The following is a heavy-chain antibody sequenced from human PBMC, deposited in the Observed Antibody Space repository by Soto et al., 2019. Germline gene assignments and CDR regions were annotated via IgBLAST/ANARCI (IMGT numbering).Heavy chain of an antibody. Sequence: EVQLVESGGGLVKPGGSLRLSCAASGFTFSSYTMNWVRQAPGKGLEWVSSISSSSSYIYYADSVKGRFTISRDNAENSLYLPMNSLRAEDTAVYYCAETRGYSYGYFAYWGQGTLVTVSS. J-gene: IGHJ4*02. V-gene: IGHV3-21*01. D-gene: IGHD5-18*01. CDR1: GFTFSSYT. CDR3: AETRGYSYGYFAY. CDR2: ISSSSSYI.